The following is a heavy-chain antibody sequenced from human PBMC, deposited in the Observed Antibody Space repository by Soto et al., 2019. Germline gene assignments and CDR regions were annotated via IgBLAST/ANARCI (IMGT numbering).Heavy chain of an antibody. CDR3: AADYDFWSGHYNFDY. V-gene: IGHV1-58*02. J-gene: IGHJ4*02. CDR1: GFTFTNSA. CDR2: IVVGSGNT. Sequence: VKVSCKASGFTFTNSAIQWVRQARGQRLEWIGWIVVGSGNTNYAQKFQERVTITRDLSTSTAYMELSSLRSEDTAVYYCAADYDFWSGHYNFDYWGQGTLVTVSS. D-gene: IGHD3-3*01.